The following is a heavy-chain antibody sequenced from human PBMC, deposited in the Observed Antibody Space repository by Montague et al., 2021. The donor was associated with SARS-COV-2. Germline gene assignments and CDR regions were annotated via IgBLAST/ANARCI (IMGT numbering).Heavy chain of an antibody. D-gene: IGHD2-15*01. V-gene: IGHV3-33*01. CDR3: AREFGHCRGGHCYSA. CDR1: GFTFSSYG. Sequence: SLRLSCAASGFTFSSYGMHWVRQAPGKGLEWVALIWYDGSNKYYADSVKGRFTISRDNSKNTLYLQMNSLRAEDTAVYYCAREFGHCRGGHCYSAWGQGTLVTVSS. CDR2: IWYDGSNK. J-gene: IGHJ5*02.